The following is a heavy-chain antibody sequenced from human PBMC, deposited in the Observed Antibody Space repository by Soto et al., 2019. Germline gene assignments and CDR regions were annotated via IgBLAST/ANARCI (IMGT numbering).Heavy chain of an antibody. CDR3: ARPYSSGEDKDV. D-gene: IGHD3-22*01. V-gene: IGHV5-10-1*01. CDR1: GYNFISYW. Sequence: GESLKISCKGSGYNFISYWISWVRQMPGKGLEWMGRIDPSDSYTNYSPSFQGHVTISADKSISTAYLQWSSLKASDTAMYYCARPYSSGEDKDVRGQGTTVTVSS. J-gene: IGHJ6*02. CDR2: IDPSDSYT.